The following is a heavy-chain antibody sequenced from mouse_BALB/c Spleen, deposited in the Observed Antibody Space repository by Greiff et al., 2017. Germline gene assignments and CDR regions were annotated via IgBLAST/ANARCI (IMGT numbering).Heavy chain of an antibody. CDR1: GYSITSGYY. CDR3: ARWFEFAY. J-gene: IGHJ3*01. Sequence: EVKLMESGPGLVKPSQSLSLTCSVTGYSITSGYYWNWIRQFPGNKLEWMGYISYDGSNNYNPSLKNRISITRDTSKNQFFLKLNSVTTEDTATYYCARWFEFAYWGQGTLVTVSA. V-gene: IGHV3-6*02. CDR2: ISYDGSN. D-gene: IGHD2-2*01.